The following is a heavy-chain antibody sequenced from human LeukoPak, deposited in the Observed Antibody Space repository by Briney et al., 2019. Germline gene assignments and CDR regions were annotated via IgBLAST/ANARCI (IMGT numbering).Heavy chain of an antibody. V-gene: IGHV5-51*01. CDR1: GYSFTSYW. CDR2: IYPGDSDT. D-gene: IGHD2-15*01. Sequence: GESLKISCKGSGYSFTSYWIGWVRQMPGKGLEWMGIIYPGDSDTRYSPSFQGQVTISADKSISTASLQWSSLKASDTAMYYCAGAGVVVVADDDAFDIWGQGTMVTVSS. CDR3: AGAGVVVVADDDAFDI. J-gene: IGHJ3*02.